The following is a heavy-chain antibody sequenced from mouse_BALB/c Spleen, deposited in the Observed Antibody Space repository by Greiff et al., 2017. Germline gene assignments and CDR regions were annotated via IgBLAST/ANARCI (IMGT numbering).Heavy chain of an antibody. V-gene: IGHV1-12*01. CDR3: ARGTTATSAWFAY. CDR1: GYTFTSYN. J-gene: IGHJ3*01. CDR2: IYPGNGDT. D-gene: IGHD1-2*01. Sequence: LQQPGAELVKPGASVKMSCKASGYTFTSYNMHWVKQTPGQGLEWIGAIYPGNGDTSYNQKFKGKATLTADKSSSTAYMQLSSLTSEDSAVYYCARGTTATSAWFAYWGQGTLVTVSA.